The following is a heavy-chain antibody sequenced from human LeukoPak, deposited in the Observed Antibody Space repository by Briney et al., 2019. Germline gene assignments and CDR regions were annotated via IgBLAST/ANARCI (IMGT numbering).Heavy chain of an antibody. D-gene: IGHD2-8*01. Sequence: ASVKVSCKASGYTFTSYGISWVRQAPGQGLEWMGWISAYSGNTNYAQKLQGRVTMTTDTSTSTAYMELRSLRSDDTAVYYCARDCVNEDIVLMVKCYTRAFDIWGQGTMVTVSS. V-gene: IGHV1-18*01. CDR2: ISAYSGNT. CDR3: ARDCVNEDIVLMVKCYTRAFDI. CDR1: GYTFTSYG. J-gene: IGHJ3*02.